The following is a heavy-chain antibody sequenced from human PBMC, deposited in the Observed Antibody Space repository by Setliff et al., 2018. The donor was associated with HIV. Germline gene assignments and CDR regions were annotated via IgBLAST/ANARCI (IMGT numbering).Heavy chain of an antibody. J-gene: IGHJ4*02. CDR2: INVDGSSI. CDR1: GGSFGGYY. D-gene: IGHD6-6*01. Sequence: PSETLSLTCAVYGGSFGGYYWSWIRQPPGQGLVWVSRINVDGSSISYADSVKGRFTISRDNAKNTLFLQMNSLRAEDTAVYYCARLPQDVRSSIDFWGQGTLVTVSS. V-gene: IGHV3-74*01. CDR3: ARLPQDVRSSIDF.